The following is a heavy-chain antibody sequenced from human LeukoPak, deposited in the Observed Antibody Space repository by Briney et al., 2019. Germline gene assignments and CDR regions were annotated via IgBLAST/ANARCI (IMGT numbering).Heavy chain of an antibody. V-gene: IGHV4-34*01. D-gene: IGHD3-10*01. CDR3: ARGPYYYGSGSYRILYYFDY. CDR1: GGSFSGYY. CDR2: INHSGST. J-gene: IGHJ4*02. Sequence: SETLSLTCAVSGGSFSGYYWSWIRQPPGKGLEWIGEINHSGSTKYNPSLKSRVTISVDTSKNQFSLKLSSVTAADTAVYYCARGPYYYGSGSYRILYYFDYWGQGTLVTVSS.